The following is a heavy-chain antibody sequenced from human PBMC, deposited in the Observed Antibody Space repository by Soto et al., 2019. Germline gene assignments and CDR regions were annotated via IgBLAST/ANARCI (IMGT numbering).Heavy chain of an antibody. D-gene: IGHD2-21*02. CDR1: GFTFGNYA. V-gene: IGHV3-23*01. Sequence: GGSLRLSCAASGFTFGNYAMNWVRQAPGKGLEWISSISDPGTSTYYANSVKGRFSMSRDNSKNTLFLQMNRLRADDAAVYFCAKSLVTPSDAFDLWGRGTLVTVSS. CDR2: ISDPGTST. J-gene: IGHJ3*01. CDR3: AKSLVTPSDAFDL.